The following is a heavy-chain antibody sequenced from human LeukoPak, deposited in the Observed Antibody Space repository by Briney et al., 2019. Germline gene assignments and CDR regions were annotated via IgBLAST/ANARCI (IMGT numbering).Heavy chain of an antibody. CDR2: IYSGGAI. CDR1: GFAVGSNY. J-gene: IGHJ4*02. Sequence: GGSLRLSCVASGFAVGSNYMSWVRQAPGKGLEWVSLIYSGGAIRYADSVKGRFTISRDSSKNTLFLQMNDLTVEDTARYYCARRPGNWGQGTLVTVSS. V-gene: IGHV3-53*01. CDR3: ARRPGN. D-gene: IGHD1-14*01.